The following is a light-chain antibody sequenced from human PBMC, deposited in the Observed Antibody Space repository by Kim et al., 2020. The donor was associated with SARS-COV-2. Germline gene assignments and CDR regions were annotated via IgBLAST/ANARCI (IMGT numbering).Light chain of an antibody. V-gene: IGKV1-39*01. CDR2: SAS. J-gene: IGKJ1*01. CDR1: QSISNY. Sequence: DVQMTQSPSSLSVSVGDRVTITCRASQSISNYLHWYQHIPGKAPRLLIYSASNLQSGVPSRFMGSGSGTDFTLTISSLQPEDFATYYCQQTFSTPRTFGQGTKVDIK. CDR3: QQTFSTPRT.